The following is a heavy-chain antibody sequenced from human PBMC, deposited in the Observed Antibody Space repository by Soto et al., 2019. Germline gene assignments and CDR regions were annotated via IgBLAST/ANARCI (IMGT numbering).Heavy chain of an antibody. Sequence: EVQLLESGGGLVQPGGSLRLSCAASGFTFSSYAMSWVRQAPGKGLEWVSAISGSGGSTYYADSVKGRFTISRDNFKNTMYLQMNSLRAEDKAVYYWAKYRRGYGKSPDYWGQGTLVTVSS. D-gene: IGHD5-12*01. CDR2: ISGSGGST. CDR3: AKYRRGYGKSPDY. V-gene: IGHV3-23*01. J-gene: IGHJ4*02. CDR1: GFTFSSYA.